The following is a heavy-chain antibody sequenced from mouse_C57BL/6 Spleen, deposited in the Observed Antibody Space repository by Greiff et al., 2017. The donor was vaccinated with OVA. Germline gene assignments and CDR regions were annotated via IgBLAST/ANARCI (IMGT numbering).Heavy chain of an antibody. CDR1: GYTFTSYW. CDR2: INPSSGYT. J-gene: IGHJ2*01. Sequence: VKLMESGAELAKPGASVTLSCTASGYTFTSYWMHWVKQRPGQGLEWIGYINPSSGYTKYNQKFKDKATLTADKSSSTAYMQLSSLTYEDSAFYYCAILYDYDGLYYFDYWGQGTTLTVSS. V-gene: IGHV1-7*01. D-gene: IGHD2-4*01. CDR3: AILYDYDGLYYFDY.